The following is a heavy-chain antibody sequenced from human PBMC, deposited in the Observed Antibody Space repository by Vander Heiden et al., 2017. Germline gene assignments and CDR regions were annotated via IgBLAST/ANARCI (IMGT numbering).Heavy chain of an antibody. CDR1: GFTVSSNY. D-gene: IGHD1-1*01. CDR3: ARGLGYISDP. Sequence: EVQLVETGGGLIQPGGSLRLSCAASGFTVSSNYMNWVRQAPGKGLEWVSVVYVGGTTEDADSVKGRFTISRDNSTNTLYLKMNNLRADDTAVYYGARGLGYISDPWGQGTMVTVYS. CDR2: VYVGGTT. J-gene: IGHJ4*02. V-gene: IGHV3-53*02.